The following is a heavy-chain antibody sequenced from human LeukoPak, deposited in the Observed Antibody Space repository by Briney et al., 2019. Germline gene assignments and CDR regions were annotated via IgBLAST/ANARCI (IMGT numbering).Heavy chain of an antibody. CDR3: ARDLRYSSGWSASGMDV. CDR2: IYPSGNT. CDR1: GGSFSNHF. D-gene: IGHD6-19*01. V-gene: IGHV4-4*07. J-gene: IGHJ6*03. Sequence: PSETLSLTCSVSGGSFSNHFWSWVRQPAGKGLEWIGRIYPSGNTNYNPSLKSRVTLSVDTSKTQFYLSLSSVTAADTAVYYCARDLRYSSGWSASGMDVWGKGTTVTISS.